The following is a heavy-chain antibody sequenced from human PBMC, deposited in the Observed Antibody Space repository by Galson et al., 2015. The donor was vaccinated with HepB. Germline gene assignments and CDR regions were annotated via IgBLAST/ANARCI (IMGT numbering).Heavy chain of an antibody. Sequence: SLRLSCAASGFIFDSYAMNWVRQAPGKGLEWVAVISYDESNKYYTDSVKGRFTISRDNSKNMLYLQMNSLRAEDTAVYYCARSSPYYDFWTGYLHYWGQGTLVTVSS. CDR3: ARSSPYYDFWTGYLHY. CDR1: GFIFDSYA. J-gene: IGHJ4*02. V-gene: IGHV3-30-3*01. D-gene: IGHD3-3*01. CDR2: ISYDESNK.